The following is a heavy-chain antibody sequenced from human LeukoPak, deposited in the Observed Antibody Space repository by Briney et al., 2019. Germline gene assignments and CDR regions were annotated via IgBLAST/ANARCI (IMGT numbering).Heavy chain of an antibody. J-gene: IGHJ5*02. CDR1: GGSFSGYY. V-gene: IGHV4-34*01. D-gene: IGHD3-9*01. Sequence: SETLSLTCAVYGGSFSGYYWSWIRQPPGKGLEWIGEINHSGSTNYNPSLKSRVTISVDTSKNQFSLKLRSVTAADTAVYYCARGGGYDILTGYLASNWFDPWGQGTLVTVSS. CDR3: ARGGGYDILTGYLASNWFDP. CDR2: INHSGST.